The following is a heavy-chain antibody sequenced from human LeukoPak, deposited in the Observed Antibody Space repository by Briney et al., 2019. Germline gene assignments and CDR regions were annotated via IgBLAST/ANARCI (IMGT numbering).Heavy chain of an antibody. D-gene: IGHD2/OR15-2a*01. J-gene: IGHJ4*02. V-gene: IGHV3-15*01. CDR3: TTEYYYASNY. CDR1: GFTFNAAW. CDR2: IKSKTDGGTT. Sequence: GGSLRLSCAASGFTFNAAWMTWVRQAPGKGLEWVGRIKSKTDGGTTEYAAPVKGRFTISRDDSKNTLYLQMNSLKTEDTAVYYCTTEYYYASNYWGQGTLVTVSS.